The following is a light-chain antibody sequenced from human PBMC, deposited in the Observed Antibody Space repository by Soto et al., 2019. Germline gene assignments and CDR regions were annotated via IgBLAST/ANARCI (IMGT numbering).Light chain of an antibody. Sequence: QSVLTQPPSVSGAPGQRVTISCTGSRSNIGAGYDVHWYQQLPGTAPKLLIYGNSNRPSGVPDRFSGSKSGTSASLAITGLKAEDEADYYCQSYDSSLSGVVFGGGTKLTVL. CDR2: GNS. CDR3: QSYDSSLSGVV. J-gene: IGLJ2*01. CDR1: RSNIGAGYD. V-gene: IGLV1-40*01.